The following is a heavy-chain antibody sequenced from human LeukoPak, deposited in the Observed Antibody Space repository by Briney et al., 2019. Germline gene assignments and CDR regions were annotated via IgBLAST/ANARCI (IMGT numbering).Heavy chain of an antibody. J-gene: IGHJ5*02. Sequence: GGSLRLSCAASGFTFSSYSMNWVRQAPGKGLEWVSSISSSSSYMYYADSVKGRFTISRDNAKNSLYLQMNSLRAEDTAVYYCARDLNYYGSGSYSFDPWGQGTLVTVSS. D-gene: IGHD3-10*01. CDR1: GFTFSSYS. CDR3: ARDLNYYGSGSYSFDP. CDR2: ISSSSSYM. V-gene: IGHV3-21*01.